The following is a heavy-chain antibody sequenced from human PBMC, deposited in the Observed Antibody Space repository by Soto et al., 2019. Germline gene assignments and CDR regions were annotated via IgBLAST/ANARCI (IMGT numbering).Heavy chain of an antibody. D-gene: IGHD6-6*01. J-gene: IGHJ4*02. CDR2: IYHSGST. CDR1: GGSISSSNW. V-gene: IGHV4-4*02. CDR3: ARGYSSSSGKVLDY. Sequence: QVQLQESGPGLVKPSGTLSLTCAVSGGSISSSNWWSWVRQPPGKGLEWIGEIYHSGSTNYNPSLTRRVTISVDKSKNQFALTLSSVTAADTAVYYCARGYSSSSGKVLDYWGQGTLVTVSS.